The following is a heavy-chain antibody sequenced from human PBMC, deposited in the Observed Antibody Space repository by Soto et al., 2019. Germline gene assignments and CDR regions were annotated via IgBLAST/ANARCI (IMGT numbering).Heavy chain of an antibody. CDR2: IIDSGGST. CDR3: AKGRSYYYYYGVDV. Sequence: SLRLSCAASGFTFSSCAMGWVRQAPGKGLEWVSDIIDSGGSTYYADSVKGRFTISRENSKSTLYLQMNSLRVDDTALYYCAKGRSYYYYYGVDVWGQGTTVTVSS. CDR1: GFTFSSCA. V-gene: IGHV3-23*01. J-gene: IGHJ6*02.